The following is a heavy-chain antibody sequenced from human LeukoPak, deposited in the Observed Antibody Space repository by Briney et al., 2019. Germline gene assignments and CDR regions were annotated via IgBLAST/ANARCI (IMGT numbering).Heavy chain of an antibody. CDR2: IHPGDSDT. CDR3: ARRSDSRWTPDY. Sequence: GESLKISCKGSGYSFTNYWIGWVRQMPGKGLEWMGIIHPGDSDTRYSPSFQGQVTISVDRSISTAYLQWSSLKASDAAMYYCARRSDSRWTPDYWGQGTLVTVSS. J-gene: IGHJ4*02. CDR1: GYSFTNYW. V-gene: IGHV5-51*01. D-gene: IGHD3-22*01.